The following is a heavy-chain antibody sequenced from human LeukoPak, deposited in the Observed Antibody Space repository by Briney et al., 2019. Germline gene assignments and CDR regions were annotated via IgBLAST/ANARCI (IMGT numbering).Heavy chain of an antibody. Sequence: SETLSLTCTVSGGSITNYYWNWIRQPPGKDLEWIGCVSYSGRTHYSSALKSRVAISVDTSKNQFSLNLRSVTAADTAVYYCARPGRQDAYNGHYWYFDLWGRGTLVTVSS. J-gene: IGHJ2*01. CDR1: GGSITNYY. CDR3: ARPGRQDAYNGHYWYFDL. V-gene: IGHV4-59*01. D-gene: IGHD5-24*01. CDR2: VSYSGRT.